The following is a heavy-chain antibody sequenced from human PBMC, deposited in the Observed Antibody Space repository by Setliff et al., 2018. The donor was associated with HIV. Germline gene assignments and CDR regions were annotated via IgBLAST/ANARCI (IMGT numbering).Heavy chain of an antibody. CDR2: ISGRGDNT. V-gene: IGHV3-23*01. Sequence: RLSCTASGFSFRNYAMSWVRQAPGKGLEWVSAISGRGDNTYYADSVKGRFTISRDNSKDTMFLQMNSVRAEDTAVYYCAKDGEYYDSSGFSYWGQGTLVTVSS. J-gene: IGHJ4*02. D-gene: IGHD3-22*01. CDR1: GFSFRNYA. CDR3: AKDGEYYDSSGFSY.